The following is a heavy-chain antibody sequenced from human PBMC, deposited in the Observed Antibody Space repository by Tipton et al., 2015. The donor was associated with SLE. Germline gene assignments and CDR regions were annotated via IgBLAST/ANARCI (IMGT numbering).Heavy chain of an antibody. CDR1: GDSITSSSHY. CDR3: ATQSDGMSGWYMDAFDI. Sequence: TLSLTCTVSGDSITSSSHYWVWIRQPPGKGLEWIGSIYYSGSTYYNPSLKSRLTISVDTSENQFSLNLKSLTAADTAVYYCATQSDGMSGWYMDAFDIWGQGTMVTVSS. V-gene: IGHV4-39*01. J-gene: IGHJ3*02. D-gene: IGHD6-19*01. CDR2: IYYSGST.